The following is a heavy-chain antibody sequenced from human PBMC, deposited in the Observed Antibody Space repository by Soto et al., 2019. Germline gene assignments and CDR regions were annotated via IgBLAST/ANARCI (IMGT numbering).Heavy chain of an antibody. CDR3: AKGPDSSGWYARNFDY. J-gene: IGHJ4*02. Sequence: GGSLRLSCAASGFTFSSYAMSWVRQAPGKGLEWVSAISGSGGSTYYADSVKGRFTISRDNSKNTLYLQMNSLRAEDMAVYYCAKGPDSSGWYARNFDYWGQGTLVTVSS. V-gene: IGHV3-23*01. CDR2: ISGSGGST. CDR1: GFTFSSYA. D-gene: IGHD6-19*01.